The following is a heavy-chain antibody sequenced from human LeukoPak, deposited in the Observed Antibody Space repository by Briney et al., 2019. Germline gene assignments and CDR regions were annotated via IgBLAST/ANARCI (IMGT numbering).Heavy chain of an antibody. D-gene: IGHD3-22*01. CDR2: IYYSGST. Sequence: KPSETLSLTCTVSGGSISSYYWSWIRQPPGKGLEWIGYIYYSGSTHYNPSLKSRVTISVDTSKNQFSLKLSSVTAADTAVYYCARGYYDSSGYYPSLFDYWGQGTLVTVSS. V-gene: IGHV4-59*01. CDR3: ARGYYDSSGYYPSLFDY. J-gene: IGHJ4*02. CDR1: GGSISSYY.